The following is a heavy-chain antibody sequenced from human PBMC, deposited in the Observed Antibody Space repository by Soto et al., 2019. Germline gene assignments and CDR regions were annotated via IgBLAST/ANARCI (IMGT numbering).Heavy chain of an antibody. V-gene: IGHV4-61*01. CDR1: RGSISSGTNY. CDR2: IYYSGST. D-gene: IGHD3-22*01. CDR3: ARVMDSSGYFAHDY. Sequence: ASETLSLTCTVSRGSISSGTNYWAWIRQPPGKGLEWIANIYYSGSTNYNPSLKSRVTISVDTSKNQFSLKLSSVTAADTAVYYCARVMDSSGYFAHDYWGQGTLVTVSS. J-gene: IGHJ4*02.